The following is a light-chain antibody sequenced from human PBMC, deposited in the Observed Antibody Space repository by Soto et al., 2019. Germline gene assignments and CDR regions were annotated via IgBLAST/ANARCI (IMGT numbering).Light chain of an antibody. Sequence: DIQMTQSPSSVSAPVGDRVTITCRARQGVGSWLAWYQQKPGKAPKLLIFAASSLQSGVPSRFSGSGSGTDFTLTISSLQPEDVASNSCQQANSFPWTFGQGTEVEIK. CDR2: AAS. CDR3: QQANSFPWT. J-gene: IGKJ1*01. CDR1: QGVGSW. V-gene: IGKV1-12*01.